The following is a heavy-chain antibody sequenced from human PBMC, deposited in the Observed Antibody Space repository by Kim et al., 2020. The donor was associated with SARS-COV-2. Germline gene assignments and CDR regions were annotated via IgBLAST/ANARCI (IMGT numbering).Heavy chain of an antibody. Sequence: SETLSLTCTVSGGSISSYYWSWIRQPPGKGLEWIGYIYYSGSTNYNPSLKSRVTISVDTSKNQFSLKLSSVTAADTAVYYCARARAGPMIPNYFDYWGQGTLVTVSS. CDR2: IYYSGST. CDR1: GGSISSYY. CDR3: ARARAGPMIPNYFDY. V-gene: IGHV4-59*13. J-gene: IGHJ4*02. D-gene: IGHD3-22*01.